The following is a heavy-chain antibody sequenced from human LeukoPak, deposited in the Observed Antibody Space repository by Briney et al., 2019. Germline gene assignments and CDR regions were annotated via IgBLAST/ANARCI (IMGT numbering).Heavy chain of an antibody. J-gene: IGHJ5*02. CDR1: GGSISSYY. V-gene: IGHV4-59*08. D-gene: IGHD4-11*01. CDR2: IYYSGST. Sequence: SETLSLTCTVSGGSISSYYWSWIRQPPGKGLEWIGYIYYSGSTNYNPSLKSRVAISVDTSKNQFSLKLTSVTAADTAVYYCARIDYIRAFDPWGQGTLVTVSS. CDR3: ARIDYIRAFDP.